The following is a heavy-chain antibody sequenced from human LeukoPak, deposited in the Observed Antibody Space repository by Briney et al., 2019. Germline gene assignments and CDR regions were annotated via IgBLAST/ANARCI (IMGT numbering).Heavy chain of an antibody. CDR3: ARGRWELPASDY. D-gene: IGHD1-26*01. Sequence: SETLSLTCTVSGGSISSYYWSWIRQPPGKGLEWIGYIYYSGSTNYNPSLKSRVTISVDTSKNQFSLKLSSVAAADTAVYYCARGRWELPASDYWGQGTLVTVSS. J-gene: IGHJ4*02. V-gene: IGHV4-59*08. CDR1: GGSISSYY. CDR2: IYYSGST.